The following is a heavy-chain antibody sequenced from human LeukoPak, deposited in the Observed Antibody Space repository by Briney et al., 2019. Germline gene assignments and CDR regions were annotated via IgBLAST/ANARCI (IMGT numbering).Heavy chain of an antibody. D-gene: IGHD3-3*01. CDR2: IYNSGST. V-gene: IGHV4-59*01. CDR1: NGPISSYS. J-gene: IGHJ4*02. Sequence: SETLSLTCTVSNGPISSYSWNWIRQPPGKGLEWIGYIYNSGSTKYNSSLKSRVTISVDTSKNQFSLKLSSVTAADTAVYYCARSPGVLNPLDHWGQGTLVTVSS. CDR3: ARSPGVLNPLDH.